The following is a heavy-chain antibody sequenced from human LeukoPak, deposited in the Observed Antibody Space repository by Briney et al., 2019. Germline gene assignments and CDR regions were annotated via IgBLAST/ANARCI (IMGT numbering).Heavy chain of an antibody. Sequence: PGGSLRLSCAASGFNFRDYAMSWVRQAPARGLEWVSSLRGNDETFYADSVKGRFTLSRDNAKNSLYLQMNSLRAEDTAVYYCAKGYYYYGMDVWGQGTTVTVSS. CDR2: LRGNDET. CDR3: AKGYYYYGMDV. J-gene: IGHJ6*02. CDR1: GFNFRDYA. V-gene: IGHV3-23*01.